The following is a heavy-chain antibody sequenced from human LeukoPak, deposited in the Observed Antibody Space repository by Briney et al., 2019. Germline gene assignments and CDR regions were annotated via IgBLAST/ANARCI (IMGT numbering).Heavy chain of an antibody. V-gene: IGHV4-59*06. CDR2: VCHDGGT. J-gene: IGHJ5*02. D-gene: IGHD2-15*01. CDR1: GDSISNYY. Sequence: PSETLSLTCTVSGDSISNYYWSWIRQHPGKGLEWIGYVCHDGGTSYNPSLKSRVTVAIDTSKNQFSLKLNSVTAADTAVFYCAKEGRDSGGYNGWFEPWGQGTLVTVSS. CDR3: AKEGRDSGGYNGWFEP.